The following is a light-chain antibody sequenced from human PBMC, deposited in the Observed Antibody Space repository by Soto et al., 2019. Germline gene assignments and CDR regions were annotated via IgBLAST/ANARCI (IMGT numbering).Light chain of an antibody. J-gene: IGLJ3*02. CDR2: SDN. CDR3: ATWDDTLNGRV. CDR1: SSNIGSNS. Sequence: QSVLTQPPSASGTPGQRVTISYSGSSSNIGSNSVNWYHQVAGTAPKLLMHSDNQRPAGVPDRFSGSKSGPSASLAISGLQSGDEADYYCATWDDTLNGRVFGGGTKVTAL. V-gene: IGLV1-44*01.